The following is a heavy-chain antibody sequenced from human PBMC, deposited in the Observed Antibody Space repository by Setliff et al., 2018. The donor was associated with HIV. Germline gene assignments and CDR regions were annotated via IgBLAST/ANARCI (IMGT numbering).Heavy chain of an antibody. CDR1: GDSITSNSYY. J-gene: IGHJ4*02. CDR3: ARGSRSHGGMFGY. Sequence: KPSETLSLTCTVSGDSITSNSYYWGWIRQSPGKGLEWIGTMHHSGSTNYNPSLKSRVTMSLDTSNNQFSLKLSSVTAADTAIYYCARGSRSHGGMFGYWGQGTLVTVSS. V-gene: IGHV4-39*07. D-gene: IGHD6-13*01. CDR2: MHHSGST.